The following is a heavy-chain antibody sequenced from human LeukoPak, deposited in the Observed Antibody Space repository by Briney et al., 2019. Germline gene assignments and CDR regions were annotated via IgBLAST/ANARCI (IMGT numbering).Heavy chain of an antibody. CDR3: AKSPKVGFLFDY. V-gene: IGHV3-66*01. J-gene: IGHJ4*02. CDR2: IYGGVNT. D-gene: IGHD2-2*03. Sequence: GGSLRLSCTASGFTVSSNYMSWVRQAPGKGLEWVSVIYGGVNTVYADSVKGRFTISRDNSKNTLYLQMNSLRAEDTAVYYCAKSPKVGFLFDYWGKGTPVTVSS. CDR1: GFTVSSNY.